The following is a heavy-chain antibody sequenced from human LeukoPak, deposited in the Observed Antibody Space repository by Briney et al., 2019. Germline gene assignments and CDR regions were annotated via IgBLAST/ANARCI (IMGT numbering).Heavy chain of an antibody. J-gene: IGHJ5*02. CDR2: ISGSGGST. D-gene: IGHD3-22*01. Sequence: GGSLRLSCAASGFTFSSYAMSWVRQAPGKGLGWVSAISGSGGSTYYADSVKGRFTISRDNSKNTLYLQMNSLRAEDTAVYYCAKARRLTYYYDSSGSWGQGTLVTVSS. CDR1: GFTFSSYA. CDR3: AKARRLTYYYDSSGS. V-gene: IGHV3-23*01.